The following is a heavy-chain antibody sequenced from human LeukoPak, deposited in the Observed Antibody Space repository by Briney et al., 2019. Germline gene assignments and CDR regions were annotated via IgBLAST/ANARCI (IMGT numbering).Heavy chain of an antibody. V-gene: IGHV4-39*07. CDR1: GGSISSSSYY. J-gene: IGHJ4*02. D-gene: IGHD5-18*01. Sequence: SETLSLTCTVSGGSISSSSYYWGWIRQPPGKGLEWIGSIYYSGSTYYNPSLKSRVTISVDTSKKQFSLKLSSVTAADTAVYYCARETGYAYGRAPLDYWGQGTLVTVSS. CDR2: IYYSGST. CDR3: ARETGYAYGRAPLDY.